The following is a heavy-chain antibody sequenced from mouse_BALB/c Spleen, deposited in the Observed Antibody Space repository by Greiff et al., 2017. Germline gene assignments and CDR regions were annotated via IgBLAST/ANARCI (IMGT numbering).Heavy chain of an antibody. D-gene: IGHD1-1*01. Sequence: EVKLMESGPGLVKPSQSLSLTCTVTGYSITSDYAWNWIRQFPGNKLEWMGYISYSGSTSYNPSLKSRISITRDTSKNQFFLQLNSVTTEDTATYYCARGYYYGPSTGYAMDYWGQGTSVTVSS. J-gene: IGHJ4*01. CDR1: GYSITSDYA. CDR3: ARGYYYGPSTGYAMDY. V-gene: IGHV3-2*02. CDR2: ISYSGST.